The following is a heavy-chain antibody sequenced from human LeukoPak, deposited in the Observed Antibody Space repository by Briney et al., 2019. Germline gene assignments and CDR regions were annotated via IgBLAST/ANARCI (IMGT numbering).Heavy chain of an antibody. Sequence: SETLSLTCAVYGGSFSGYYWSWIRQPPGKGLEWIGEINHSGSTNYNPSLKSRVTISVDTSKNQFSLKLSSVTAADTAVYYCAMVTSGSYAPFDYWGQGTLVTVSS. CDR3: AMVTSGSYAPFDY. D-gene: IGHD1-26*01. CDR1: GGSFSGYY. CDR2: INHSGST. V-gene: IGHV4-34*01. J-gene: IGHJ4*02.